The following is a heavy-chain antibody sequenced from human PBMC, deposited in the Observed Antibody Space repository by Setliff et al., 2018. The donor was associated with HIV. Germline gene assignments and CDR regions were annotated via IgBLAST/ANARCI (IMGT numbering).Heavy chain of an antibody. V-gene: IGHV4-4*02. J-gene: IGHJ4*02. CDR3: ARGPQRLSSSSWSLFDY. D-gene: IGHD6-13*01. CDR2: IYYSGNT. CDR1: GGSISSSNW. Sequence: PSETLSLTCALSGGSISSSNWWSWVRQPPGKGLEWIGDIYYSGNTYYSPSLKSRVTISMDTAKNRFSLKLSSVTAADTAVYYCARGPQRLSSSSWSLFDYWGQGTLVTVSS.